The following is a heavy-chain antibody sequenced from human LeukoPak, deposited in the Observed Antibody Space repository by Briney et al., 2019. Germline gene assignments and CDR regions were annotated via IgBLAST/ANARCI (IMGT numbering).Heavy chain of an antibody. D-gene: IGHD3-22*01. CDR1: GFTFSSYA. Sequence: GGSLRLACAASGFTFSSYAMSWVRQAPGKGLEWVSAISGSGGSTYYADSVKGRFTISRDNSKNTLYLQMNSLRAEDTAVYYCAKDWNYYDSSGYYFDYWGQGTLVTVSS. CDR2: ISGSGGST. CDR3: AKDWNYYDSSGYYFDY. J-gene: IGHJ4*02. V-gene: IGHV3-23*01.